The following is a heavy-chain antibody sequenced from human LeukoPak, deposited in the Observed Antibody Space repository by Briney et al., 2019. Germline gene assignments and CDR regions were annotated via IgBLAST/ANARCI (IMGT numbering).Heavy chain of an antibody. CDR1: GFTFYDYA. J-gene: IGHJ4*02. CDR3: ARCSLRGYNYGYFFDF. V-gene: IGHV3-43*02. D-gene: IGHD5-18*01. CDR2: ISGDGDST. Sequence: GGSLRLSCAASGFTFYDYAMHWVRQAPEKGLEWVSLISGDGDSTYYADSVKGRFTISRDNSKNSLYLQMNSLRTEDSALYYCARCSLRGYNYGYFFDFWGQGTLVTVSS.